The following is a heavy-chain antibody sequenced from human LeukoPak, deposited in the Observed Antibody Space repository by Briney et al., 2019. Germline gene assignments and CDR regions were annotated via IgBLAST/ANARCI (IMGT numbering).Heavy chain of an antibody. CDR2: INPNSGGT. D-gene: IGHD3-3*01. CDR3: ARGDTIFDAGSLDY. J-gene: IGHJ4*02. CDR1: GYTFTVYY. Sequence: GASVKVSCKASGYTFTVYYMHWVRQAPGHGLEWMGWINPNSGGTNYAQKFQGRVSMTSDTSISTAYMEVSRLRSDDTAVYYCARGDTIFDAGSLDYWGQGTLVTVSS. V-gene: IGHV1-2*02.